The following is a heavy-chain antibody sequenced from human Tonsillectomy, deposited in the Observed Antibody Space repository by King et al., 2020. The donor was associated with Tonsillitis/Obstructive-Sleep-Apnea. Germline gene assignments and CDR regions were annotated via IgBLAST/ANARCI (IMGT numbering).Heavy chain of an antibody. V-gene: IGHV3-7*04. CDR3: ARARGSYSLDY. D-gene: IGHD1-26*01. CDR1: GFTFSSYW. Sequence: VQLVESGGGLVQPGGSLRLSCAASGFTFSSYWMSWVRQAPGKGLEWVANINQDGSEKYYVDSVKGRFTISRDNAKNSLYLQMNSLRAEDTAVYYCARARGSYSLDYWGQGTLVTVSS. CDR2: INQDGSEK. J-gene: IGHJ4*02.